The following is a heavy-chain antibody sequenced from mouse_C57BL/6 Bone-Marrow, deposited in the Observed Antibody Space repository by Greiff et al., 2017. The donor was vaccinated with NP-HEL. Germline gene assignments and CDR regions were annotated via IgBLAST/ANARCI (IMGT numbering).Heavy chain of an antibody. CDR3: TSPLVRTEGDY. D-gene: IGHD2-2*01. CDR1: GFNIKDDY. J-gene: IGHJ4*01. Sequence: EVQLEESGAELVRPGASVKLSCTASGFNIKDDYMHWVKQRPEQGLEWIGWIDPETGVTESPPPFQGQAIITADTASNTAYLQLSGLTSEDTAVYYCTSPLVRTEGDYWGQGTSVTVSS. CDR2: IDPETGVT. V-gene: IGHV14-4*01.